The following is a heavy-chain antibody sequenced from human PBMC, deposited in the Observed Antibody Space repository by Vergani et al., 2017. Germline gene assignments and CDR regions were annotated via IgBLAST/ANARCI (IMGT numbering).Heavy chain of an antibody. J-gene: IGHJ6*03. V-gene: IGHV3-30*02. CDR2: IRYDGSNK. CDR3: AKDRRNFYYYYYMDV. CDR1: GFTVSSNY. Sequence: VQLVESGGGLVQPGGSLRLSCAASGFTVSSNYMSWVRQAPGKGLEWVAFIRYDGSNKYYADSVKGRFTISRDNSKNTLYLQMNSLRAEDTAVYYCAKDRRNFYYYYYMDVWGKGTTVTVSS.